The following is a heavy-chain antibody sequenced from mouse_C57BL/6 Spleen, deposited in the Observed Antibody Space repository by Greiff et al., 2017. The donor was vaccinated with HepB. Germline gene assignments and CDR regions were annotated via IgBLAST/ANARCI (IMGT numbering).Heavy chain of an antibody. V-gene: IGHV1-15*01. Sequence: QVQLQQSGAELVRPGASVTLSCKASGYTFTDYEMHWVKQTPVHGLEWIGAIDPETGGTAYNQKFKGKAILTADKSSSTAYMELRSLTSEDSAVYYCTRGVDSSGYWGQGTTLTVAS. CDR1: GYTFTDYE. CDR2: IDPETGGT. J-gene: IGHJ2*01. D-gene: IGHD3-2*02. CDR3: TRGVDSSGY.